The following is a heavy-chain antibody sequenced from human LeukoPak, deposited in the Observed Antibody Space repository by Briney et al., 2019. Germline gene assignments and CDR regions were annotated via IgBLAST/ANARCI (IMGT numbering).Heavy chain of an antibody. D-gene: IGHD6-6*01. Sequence: TLSLTCTVSGGSISSGDYYWSWIRQPPGKGLEWIGYIYYSGSTYYNPSLKSRVTISVDTSKNQFSLKLSSVTAADTAVYYCAREYSSSAGDAFDIWGQGTMVTVSS. CDR2: IYYSGST. CDR1: GGSISSGDYY. CDR3: AREYSSSAGDAFDI. V-gene: IGHV4-30-4*08. J-gene: IGHJ3*02.